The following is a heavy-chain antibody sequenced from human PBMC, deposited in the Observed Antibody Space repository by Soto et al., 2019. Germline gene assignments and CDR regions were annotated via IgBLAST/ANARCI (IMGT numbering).Heavy chain of an antibody. CDR3: ARVRTGSYNWFDP. CDR1: GFTFSTYW. CDR2: INSDESRT. V-gene: IGHV3-74*01. J-gene: IGHJ5*02. Sequence: EVQLVESGEGLVQTGGSLRLSCAASGFTFSTYWMHWVRQAPGKGLVWVSRINSDESRTTYADSVKGRFTISRDNAKNPLYLQMNSLRAEDTAVYYCARVRTGSYNWFDPWGQGTLVTVSS. D-gene: IGHD3-10*01.